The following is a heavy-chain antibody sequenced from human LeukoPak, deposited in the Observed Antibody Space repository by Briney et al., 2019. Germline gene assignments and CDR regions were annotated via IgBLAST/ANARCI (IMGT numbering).Heavy chain of an antibody. V-gene: IGHV4-34*01. CDR2: INHSGST. CDR1: GGSFSGYY. J-gene: IGHJ4*02. Sequence: SETLSLTCAVYGGSFSGYYWSWIRQPPGKGLEWIGEINHSGSTNYNPSLKSRVTISVDTSKNQFSLKLSSVTAADTAVYYCASRLRFLEPWGYWGQGTLVTVSP. D-gene: IGHD3-3*01. CDR3: ASRLRFLEPWGY.